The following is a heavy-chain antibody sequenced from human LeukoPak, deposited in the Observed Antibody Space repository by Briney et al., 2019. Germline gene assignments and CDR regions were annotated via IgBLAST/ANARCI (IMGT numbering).Heavy chain of an antibody. Sequence: PSETLSLTCTVSGGSITTHDNYWGWIRQPPGKGLEWIGSISHSGNTHYSPSLQSRVTMSADTSRNHFSLKLSSVTAADTAVYYCARLYFDFLSGYLDHWGQGTLVTVSS. CDR1: GGSITTHDNY. D-gene: IGHD3-3*01. J-gene: IGHJ5*02. CDR2: ISHSGNT. CDR3: ARLYFDFLSGYLDH. V-gene: IGHV4-39*02.